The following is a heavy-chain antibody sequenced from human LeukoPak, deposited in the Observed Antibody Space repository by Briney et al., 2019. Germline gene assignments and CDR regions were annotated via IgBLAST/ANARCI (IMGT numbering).Heavy chain of an antibody. D-gene: IGHD3-10*01. CDR2: ISGSGGST. J-gene: IGHJ4*02. CDR3: ATLGMVRGNDY. V-gene: IGHV3-23*01. Sequence: GGPLRLSCAASGFTFSSYAMSWVRQAPRKGLEWVSAISGSGGSTYYADSVKGRFTISRDNSKNTLYLQMNSLRAEDTAVYYCATLGMVRGNDYWGQGTLVTVSS. CDR1: GFTFSSYA.